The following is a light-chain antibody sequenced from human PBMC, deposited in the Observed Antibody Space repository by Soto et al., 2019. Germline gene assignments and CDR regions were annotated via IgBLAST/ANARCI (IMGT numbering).Light chain of an antibody. J-gene: IGLJ2*01. CDR2: GNN. CDR1: SSNFGAGYD. V-gene: IGLV1-40*01. CDR3: GTWDDSLSGPI. Sequence: VLTQPPSVSAAPGQRVTFSCTGSSSNFGAGYDVHWYQQLPGTAPKLLIYGNNNRPSGVPDRFSGSKSGTSASLAISGLQSDDAADYFCGTWDDSLSGPIFGRGTKLTVL.